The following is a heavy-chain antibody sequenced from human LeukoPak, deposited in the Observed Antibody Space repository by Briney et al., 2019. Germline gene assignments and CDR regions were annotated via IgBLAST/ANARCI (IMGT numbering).Heavy chain of an antibody. J-gene: IGHJ4*02. D-gene: IGHD1-1*01. CDR2: IHPNSGGT. Sequence: ASVKVSCKASGYTFTDYYIHWVRQAPGQGLEWMGWIHPNSGGTNYAQKFQGRVTMTRDTSISTAYMELSRLRSDDTAVYYCARPYKKQLVTGFDYWGQGTLVTVSS. V-gene: IGHV1-2*02. CDR3: ARPYKKQLVTGFDY. CDR1: GYTFTDYY.